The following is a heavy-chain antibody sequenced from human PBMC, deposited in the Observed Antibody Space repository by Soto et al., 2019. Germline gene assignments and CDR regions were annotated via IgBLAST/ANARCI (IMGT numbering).Heavy chain of an antibody. Sequence: GGSLRLSCAASGFTFSSYAMSWVRQAPGKGLEWVSAISGSGGSTYYADSVKGRFTISRDNSKNTLYLQMNSLRAEDTAVYYCAKTYYDILTGYYPNYYYGMDVWGQGTTVTVSS. D-gene: IGHD3-9*01. CDR3: AKTYYDILTGYYPNYYYGMDV. CDR1: GFTFSSYA. CDR2: ISGSGGST. V-gene: IGHV3-23*01. J-gene: IGHJ6*02.